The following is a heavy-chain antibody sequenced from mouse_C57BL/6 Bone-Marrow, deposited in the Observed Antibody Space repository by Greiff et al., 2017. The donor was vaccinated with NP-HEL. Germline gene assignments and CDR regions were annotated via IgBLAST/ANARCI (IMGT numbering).Heavy chain of an antibody. V-gene: IGHV1-18*01. J-gene: IGHJ4*01. CDR3: ARRSSYGNYVYYAMDY. CDR2: INPNNGGT. D-gene: IGHD2-1*01. CDR1: GYTFTDYN. Sequence: EVKLVESGPELVKPGASVKIPCKASGYTFTDYNMDWVKQSHGKSLEWIGDINPNNGGTIYNQKFKGKATLTVDKSSSTAYMELRSLTSEDTAVYYCARRSSYGNYVYYAMDYWGQGTSVTVSS.